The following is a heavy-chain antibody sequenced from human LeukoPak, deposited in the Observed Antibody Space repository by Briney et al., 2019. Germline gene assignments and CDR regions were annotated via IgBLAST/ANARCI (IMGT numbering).Heavy chain of an antibody. CDR2: IKSDGSEK. D-gene: IGHD3-16*01. Sequence: GGSLRLSCAASGFIFTNNWMSWVRQAPGKGLEWVANIKSDGSEKYYVDSVEGRFTISRDNAKNTVSLQMDSLRGEDTAVYYCVRALGSPTADHWGQGTLVTVSS. V-gene: IGHV3-7*01. CDR1: GFIFTNNW. J-gene: IGHJ4*02. CDR3: VRALGSPTADH.